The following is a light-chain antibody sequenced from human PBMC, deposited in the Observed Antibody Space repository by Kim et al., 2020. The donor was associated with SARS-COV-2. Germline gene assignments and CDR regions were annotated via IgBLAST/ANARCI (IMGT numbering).Light chain of an antibody. V-gene: IGKV3-20*01. CDR3: HQYGDSPYT. CDR1: QTISSNY. Sequence: LSPGDRAPLSCKTSQTISSNYLAWYQQKPGQAPRLLIYGASTRATDIPDRFSGGGSATDFTLTINRLEPEDFAVYFCHQYGDSPYTFGQGTKLEI. J-gene: IGKJ2*01. CDR2: GAS.